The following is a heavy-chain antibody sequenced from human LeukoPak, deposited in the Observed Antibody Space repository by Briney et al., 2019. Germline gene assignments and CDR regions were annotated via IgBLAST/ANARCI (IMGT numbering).Heavy chain of an antibody. V-gene: IGHV4-59*01. Sequence: SETLSLTCTVSGGSISTYYWSWIRQPPGKGLEWIGYIYHSGSTKYNPSLKSRVTISVDTSKNQFSLKLSSVTAADTAVYYCARDGYSGNDGLWGQGALVTVSS. CDR1: GGSISTYY. CDR3: ARDGYSGNDGL. D-gene: IGHD5-12*01. J-gene: IGHJ4*02. CDR2: IYHSGST.